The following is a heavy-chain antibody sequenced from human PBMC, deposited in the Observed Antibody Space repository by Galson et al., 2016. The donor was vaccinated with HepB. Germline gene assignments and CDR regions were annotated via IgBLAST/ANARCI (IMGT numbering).Heavy chain of an antibody. D-gene: IGHD3-16*01. CDR1: GYTFTTSP. CDR3: ARLTVPDALGDDYFEY. J-gene: IGHJ4*02. V-gene: IGHV7-4-1*02. CDR2: INTNTGSP. Sequence: SVKVSCKASGYTFTTSPINWVRQAPGQGLEWMGWINTNTGSPTYAQGFTGRVVFSLDTSVNTAYLQISSLKAEDTAVYFCARLTVPDALGDDYFEYWGQGTLSSSPQ.